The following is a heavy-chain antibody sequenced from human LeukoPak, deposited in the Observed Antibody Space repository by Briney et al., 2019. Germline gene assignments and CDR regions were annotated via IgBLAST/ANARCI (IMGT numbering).Heavy chain of an antibody. CDR3: ARHRAAGGGYYYGMDV. CDR2: IYPDDSRT. J-gene: IGHJ6*02. V-gene: IGHV5-51*01. CDR1: GYSFTTYW. Sequence: GESLKISCNGSGYSFTTYWIAWVRQMPGKGLEWMGIIYPDDSRTRYTPSFQGQVTLSADKSINTAYLQWNSLKASDSAMHYCARHRAAGGGYYYGMDVWGQGTTVTVSS. D-gene: IGHD6-13*01.